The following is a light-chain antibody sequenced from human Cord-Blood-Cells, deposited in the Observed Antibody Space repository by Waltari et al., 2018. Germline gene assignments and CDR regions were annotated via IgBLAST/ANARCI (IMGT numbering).Light chain of an antibody. V-gene: IGKV3-11*01. Sequence: EIVLTQSQATLSLSPGERATLSCRASQIGSSYLAWYQQKPGQAPRLLIYDASNRATGIPARFSGSGSGTDFTLTISSLEPEDFAVYYCQQRSSWPLTFGGGTKVEIK. CDR3: QQRSSWPLT. J-gene: IGKJ4*01. CDR2: DAS. CDR1: QIGSSY.